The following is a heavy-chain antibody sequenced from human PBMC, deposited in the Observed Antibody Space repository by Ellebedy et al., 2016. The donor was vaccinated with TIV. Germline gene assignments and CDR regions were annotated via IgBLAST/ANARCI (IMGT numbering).Heavy chain of an antibody. D-gene: IGHD3-22*01. CDR1: GGSFSGYY. CDR3: ARARRNYYDSSGYYDY. J-gene: IGHJ4*02. Sequence: GSLRLSXAVYGGSFSGYYWSWIRQPPGKGLEWIGEINHSGSTNYNPSLKSRVTISVDTSKNQFSLKLSSVTAADTAVYYCARARRNYYDSSGYYDYWGQGTLVTVSS. CDR2: INHSGST. V-gene: IGHV4-34*01.